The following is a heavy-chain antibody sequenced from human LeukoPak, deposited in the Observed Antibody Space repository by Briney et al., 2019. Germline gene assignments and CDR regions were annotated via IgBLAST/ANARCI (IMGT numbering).Heavy chain of an antibody. CDR2: ISSSGSTI. CDR1: GFTFSDYY. D-gene: IGHD3-3*01. V-gene: IGHV3-11*04. J-gene: IGHJ4*02. CDR3: ARDLTIFGVAADY. Sequence: GGSLRLSCAASGFTFSDYYMSWIRQAPGKGLEWVSYISSSGSTIYYADSVKGRFTISRDNAKNSLYLQMNSLRADDTAVYYCARDLTIFGVAADYWGQGTLVTVSS.